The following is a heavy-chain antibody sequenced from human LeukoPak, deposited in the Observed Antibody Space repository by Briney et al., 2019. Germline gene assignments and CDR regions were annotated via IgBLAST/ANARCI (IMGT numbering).Heavy chain of an antibody. D-gene: IGHD3-22*01. CDR2: IWYDGSNK. CDR1: GFTFSSYG. CDR3: AKSDSSGYYVYDY. V-gene: IGHV3-33*06. J-gene: IGHJ4*02. Sequence: PGGSLRLSCAASGFTFSSYGMHWVRQAPGKGLEWVAVIWYDGSNKYYADSVKGRFTISRDNSKNTLYLQMNSLRAEDMAVYYCAKSDSSGYYVYDYWGQGTLVTVSS.